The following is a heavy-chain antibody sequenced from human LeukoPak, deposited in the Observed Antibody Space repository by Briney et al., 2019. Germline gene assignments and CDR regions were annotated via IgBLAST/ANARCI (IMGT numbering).Heavy chain of an antibody. D-gene: IGHD6-13*01. V-gene: IGHV1-2*06. Sequence: GASVKVSCKASGYTFTSYGISWVRQAPGQGLEWMGRINPNSGGTNYAQKFQGRVTMTRDTSISTAYMELSRLRSDDTAVYYCASYSSTDRLYYYYGMDVWGQGTTVTVSS. J-gene: IGHJ6*02. CDR3: ASYSSTDRLYYYYGMDV. CDR2: INPNSGGT. CDR1: GYTFTSYG.